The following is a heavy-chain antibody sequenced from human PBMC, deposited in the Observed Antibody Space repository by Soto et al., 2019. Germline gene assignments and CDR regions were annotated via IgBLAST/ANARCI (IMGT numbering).Heavy chain of an antibody. J-gene: IGHJ3*02. CDR1: GYTFTGYY. V-gene: IGHV1-2*02. CDR3: ARDGDYGGNFPGSDAFDI. D-gene: IGHD4-17*01. CDR2: INPNSGGT. Sequence: QVQLVQSGAEVKKPGASVKVSCKASGYTFTGYYMHWVRQAPGQGLEWMGWINPNSGGTNYAQKFQGRVTMTRDTSISTAYMELSRLRSDDTAVYYCARDGDYGGNFPGSDAFDIWGQGTMVTVSS.